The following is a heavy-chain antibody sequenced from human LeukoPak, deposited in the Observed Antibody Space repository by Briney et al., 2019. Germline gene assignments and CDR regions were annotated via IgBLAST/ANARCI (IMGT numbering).Heavy chain of an antibody. CDR1: GFTFSMYW. D-gene: IGHD6-13*01. Sequence: PGGSLRLSCAASGFTFSMYWMSWVRQAPGKGLEWVSAISGSGGSTYYADSVKGRFTISRDNSKNTLYLQMNSLRAEDTAVYYCAHVAGWAAAGTYYFDYWGQGTLVTVSS. CDR3: AHVAGWAAAGTYYFDY. CDR2: ISGSGGST. J-gene: IGHJ4*02. V-gene: IGHV3-23*01.